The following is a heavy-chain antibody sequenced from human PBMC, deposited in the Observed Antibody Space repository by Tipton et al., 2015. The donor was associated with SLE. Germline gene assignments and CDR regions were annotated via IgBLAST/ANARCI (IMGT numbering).Heavy chain of an antibody. D-gene: IGHD2-21*01. J-gene: IGHJ1*01. Sequence: SLRLSCAASGFTFSSYAMHWVRQAPGKGLEYVSAISSNGGSTYYANSVKGRFTISRDNSKNTLYLQMGSLRAEDMAVYYCARAHIVVGIAPGYFQHWGQGTLVTVSS. V-gene: IGHV3-64*01. CDR1: GFTFSSYA. CDR2: ISSNGGST. CDR3: ARAHIVVGIAPGYFQH.